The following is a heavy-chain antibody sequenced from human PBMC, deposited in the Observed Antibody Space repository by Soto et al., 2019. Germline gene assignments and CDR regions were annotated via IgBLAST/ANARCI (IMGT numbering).Heavy chain of an antibody. CDR3: ARGHSSSWYGGYFQH. J-gene: IGHJ1*01. CDR2: ISAYNGDT. V-gene: IGHV1-18*01. D-gene: IGHD6-13*01. Sequence: ASVKVSCKASGYTFTSYGITWVRQAPGQGLEWMGWISAYNGDTNYAQKLQGRVTMTTDTSTSTAYMELRSLRSDDTAVYYCARGHSSSWYGGYFQHWGQGTLVTVSS. CDR1: GYTFTSYG.